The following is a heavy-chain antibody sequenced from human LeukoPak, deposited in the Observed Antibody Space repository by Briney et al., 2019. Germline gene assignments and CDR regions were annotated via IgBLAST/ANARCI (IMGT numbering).Heavy chain of an antibody. Sequence: SVKVSCKASGGTFSSYAISWVRQAPGQGLEWMGGIIPIFGTANYAQKFQGRVTITADESTSTPYMELSSLRSEDTGVYYRANAVINSCGWSYYYYGMDVWGQGTTVTVSS. CDR3: ANAVINSCGWSYYYYGMDV. CDR2: IIPIFGTA. J-gene: IGHJ6*02. V-gene: IGHV1-69*13. CDR1: GGTFSSYA. D-gene: IGHD6-19*01.